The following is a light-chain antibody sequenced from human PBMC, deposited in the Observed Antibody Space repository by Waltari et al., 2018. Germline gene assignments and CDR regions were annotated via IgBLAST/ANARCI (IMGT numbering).Light chain of an antibody. V-gene: IGLV2-14*03. Sequence: QSALTQPASVSGSPGQSITISCTGTSNDVGGYKYVSWYQQHPGKAPKVLIYDVNNRPSGVSNRFSVSKSGNTASLTISGLQAEDEADYFCSSYTSSTSVIFGGGTKVTVL. CDR3: SSYTSSTSVI. J-gene: IGLJ2*01. CDR1: SNDVGGYKY. CDR2: DVN.